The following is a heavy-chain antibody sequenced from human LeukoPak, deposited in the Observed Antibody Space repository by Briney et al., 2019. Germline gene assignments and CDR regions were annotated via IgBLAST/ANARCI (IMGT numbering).Heavy chain of an antibody. CDR1: GGTFSSYA. Sequence: SVKVSCKASGGTFSSYAISRVRQAPGQGLEWMGRIIPILGIANYAQKFQGRVTITADKSTSTAYMELSSLRSEDTAVYYCASDVDIVATDWVAYWGQGTLVTVSS. D-gene: IGHD5-12*01. CDR3: ASDVDIVATDWVAY. CDR2: IIPILGIA. J-gene: IGHJ4*02. V-gene: IGHV1-69*04.